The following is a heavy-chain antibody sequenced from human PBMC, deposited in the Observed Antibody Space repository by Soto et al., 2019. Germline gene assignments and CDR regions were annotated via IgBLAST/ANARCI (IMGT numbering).Heavy chain of an antibody. V-gene: IGHV3-15*01. CDR3: TTDPGDYEDF. CDR1: GITCTNAW. J-gene: IGHJ4*02. Sequence: EVQLVESGGDLVKPGGCLRLSCAASGITCTNAWMSWVRQAPGKGLEWVGRIKNKADGGTADYAAPVRGRFTISRDDSKNTLFLQMNSLETEDTTVYYCTTDPGDYEDFWGRGTLVTVSS. D-gene: IGHD4-17*01. CDR2: IKNKADGGTA.